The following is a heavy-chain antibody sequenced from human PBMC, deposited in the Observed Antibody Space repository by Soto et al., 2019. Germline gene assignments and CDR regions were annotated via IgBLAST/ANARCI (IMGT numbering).Heavy chain of an antibody. V-gene: IGHV4-31*03. CDR3: ARDNREITIFGVVISRGPIDP. Sequence: SETLSLTCTVSGGSISSGGYYWSWIRQHPGKGLEWIGYIYYSGSTYYNPSLKSRVTISVDTSKNQFSLKLSSVTAADTAVYYCARDNREITIFGVVISRGPIDPWGQGTLVTVSS. J-gene: IGHJ5*02. CDR2: IYYSGST. CDR1: GGSISSGGYY. D-gene: IGHD3-3*01.